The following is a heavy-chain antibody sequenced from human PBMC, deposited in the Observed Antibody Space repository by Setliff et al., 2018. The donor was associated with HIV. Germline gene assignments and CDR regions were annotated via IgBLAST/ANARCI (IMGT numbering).Heavy chain of an antibody. CDR1: GGSISSDY. CDR2: IYYSGST. CDR3: AKGAGFYGDYTFDH. V-gene: IGHV4-59*01. D-gene: IGHD4-17*01. J-gene: IGHJ4*02. Sequence: SETLSLTCTVSGGSISSDYWSWIRQPQGKGLEWIGYIYYSGSTNYNPSLKSRVTISVATSKNQFSLKLNSVTTADTAVYYCAKGAGFYGDYTFDHWGQGRQVTVSS.